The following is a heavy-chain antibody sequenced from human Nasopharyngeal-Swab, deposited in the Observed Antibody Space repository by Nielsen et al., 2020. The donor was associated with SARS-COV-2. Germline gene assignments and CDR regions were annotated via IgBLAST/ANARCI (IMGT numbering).Heavy chain of an antibody. CDR2: INPSGGST. V-gene: IGHV1-46*01. CDR3: ARGARFAVDYFDY. J-gene: IGHJ4*02. D-gene: IGHD6-19*01. Sequence: ASVKVSCKASGYTFTRYYMHWVRQAPGQGLEWMGIINPSGGSTSYARKFQGRVKMTRDTSTSTLYMELSSLRFEDTAVYYCARGARFAVDYFDYWGQGTLVTVSS. CDR1: GYTFTRYY.